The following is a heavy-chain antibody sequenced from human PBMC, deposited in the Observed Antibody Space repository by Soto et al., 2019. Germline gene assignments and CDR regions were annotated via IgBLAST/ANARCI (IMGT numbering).Heavy chain of an antibody. Sequence: LRLSCAASGFTFRDYSMNWVRQAPGKGLEWVSYISDRSTHIYYADSMKGRFTVSRDNAKNTLYLQMNSLRAEDTAVYYCARDLGGYTYGGFDYWGQGTLVTVSS. CDR3: ARDLGGYTYGGFDY. D-gene: IGHD5-18*01. J-gene: IGHJ4*02. CDR1: GFTFRDYS. CDR2: ISDRSTHI. V-gene: IGHV3-48*01.